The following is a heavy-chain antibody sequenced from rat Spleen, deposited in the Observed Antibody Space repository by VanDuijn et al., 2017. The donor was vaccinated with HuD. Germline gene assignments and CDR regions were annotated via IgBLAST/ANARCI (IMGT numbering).Heavy chain of an antibody. V-gene: IGHV5S10*01. CDR2: IIYDGGRT. CDR3: TRPPYNNHFDY. Sequence: EVQLVESDGGLVQPGRSLKLSCAASGFTFSDYYMAWVRQAPAKGLEWVATIIYDGGRTYYRDSVKGRFTISRDNAKNTLYLQMNSLRSEDTATYYCTRPPYNNHFDYWGQGVMVTVSS. D-gene: IGHD1-10*01. J-gene: IGHJ2*01. CDR1: GFTFSDYY.